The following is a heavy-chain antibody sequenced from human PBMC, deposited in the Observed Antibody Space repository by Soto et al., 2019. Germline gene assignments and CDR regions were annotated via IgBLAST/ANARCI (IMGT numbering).Heavy chain of an antibody. D-gene: IGHD4-17*01. CDR3: AKDDTGERGTVSTPFDY. Sequence: QVQLVESGGGVVQPGRSLRLSCAASGFTFSSYGMHWVRQAPGKGLEWVAVISYDGSNKYYADSVKGRFTISRDNSKNTLYLQMNSLRAEDTAVYYCAKDDTGERGTVSTPFDYWGQGTLVTVSS. CDR1: GFTFSSYG. CDR2: ISYDGSNK. J-gene: IGHJ4*02. V-gene: IGHV3-30*18.